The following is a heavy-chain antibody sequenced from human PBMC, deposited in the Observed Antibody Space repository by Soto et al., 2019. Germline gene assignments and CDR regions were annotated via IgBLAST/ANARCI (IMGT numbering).Heavy chain of an antibody. J-gene: IGHJ4*02. CDR2: IYYSGST. Sequence: QVQLQESGPGLVKPSQTLSLTCTVSGGSISSGDYYWSGIRQHPGKGLEWIGYIYYSGSTYYNPSLKSRVTISVDTSKNQFSLKLSSVTAADTAVYYCATYGSGSYKPTTFDYWGQGTLVTVSS. V-gene: IGHV4-31*03. D-gene: IGHD3-10*01. CDR1: GGSISSGDYY. CDR3: ATYGSGSYKPTTFDY.